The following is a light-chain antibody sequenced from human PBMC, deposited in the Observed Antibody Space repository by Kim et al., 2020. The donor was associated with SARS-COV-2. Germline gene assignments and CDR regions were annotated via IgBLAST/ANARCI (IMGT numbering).Light chain of an antibody. V-gene: IGKV3-20*01. J-gene: IGKJ1*01. CDR3: HQYGSSLRT. CDR2: GAS. Sequence: SPGERATPSCRASKNINNNYVAWYQQKPGQAPRLVIYGASRRATDMPDRFSASGSGTEFTLTISRLEPEDFAVYYCHQYGSSLRTFGQGTKVDIK. CDR1: KNINNNY.